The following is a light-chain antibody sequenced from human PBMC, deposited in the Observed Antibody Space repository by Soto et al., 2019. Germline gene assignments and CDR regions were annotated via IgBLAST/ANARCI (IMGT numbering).Light chain of an antibody. J-gene: IGKJ4*01. Sequence: EIVWTQSPGTLSLSPGERATLSCRASQGVSSSSLAWYRQKPGQAPRLLIYGASRRVAGIPDRFSGSGSGTDFTLTISRMEPEDFAVYYCQQYGSSPLTFGGGTKVDI. CDR3: QQYGSSPLT. V-gene: IGKV3-20*01. CDR1: QGVSSSS. CDR2: GAS.